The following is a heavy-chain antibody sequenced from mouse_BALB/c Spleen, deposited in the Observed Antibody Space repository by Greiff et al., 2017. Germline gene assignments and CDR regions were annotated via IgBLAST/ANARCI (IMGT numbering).Heavy chain of an antibody. V-gene: IGHV5-17*02. CDR1: GFTFSSFG. J-gene: IGHJ4*01. Sequence: EVKLVESGGGLVQPGGSRKLSCAASGFTFSSFGMHWVRQAPEKGLEWVAYISSGSSTIYYADTVKGRFTISRDNPENTLFLQMTSLRSEDTAMYYCARLWYAMDYWGQGTSVTVSS. CDR2: ISSGSSTI. CDR3: ARLWYAMDY.